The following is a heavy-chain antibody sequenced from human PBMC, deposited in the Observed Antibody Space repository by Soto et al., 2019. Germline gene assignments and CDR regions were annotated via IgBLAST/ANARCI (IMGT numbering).Heavy chain of an antibody. J-gene: IGHJ4*02. CDR1: GYTFTSYG. V-gene: IGHV1-18*01. CDR3: ARVGDIVVVPAAISDY. D-gene: IGHD2-2*01. Sequence: ASVKVSCTASGYTFTSYGISWVRQAPGQGLEWMGWISAYNGNTNYAQKLQGRVTMTTDTSTGTAYMELRSLRSDDTAVYYCARVGDIVVVPAAISDYWGQGTLVTVSS. CDR2: ISAYNGNT.